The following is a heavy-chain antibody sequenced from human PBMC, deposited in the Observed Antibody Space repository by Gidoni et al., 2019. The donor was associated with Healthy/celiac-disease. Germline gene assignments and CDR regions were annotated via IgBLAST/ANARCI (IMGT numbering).Heavy chain of an antibody. V-gene: IGHV4-39*01. CDR1: GGSISSSSYY. J-gene: IGHJ4*02. Sequence: QLQLQESGPGLVKPSETLSLTCTVSGGSISSSSYYWGWIRQPPGKGLEWIGSIYYSGSTYYNPSLKSRVTISVDTSKNQFSLKLSSVTAADTAVYYCARQRNTAMASYYFDYWGQGTLVTVSS. CDR2: IYYSGST. CDR3: ARQRNTAMASYYFDY. D-gene: IGHD5-18*01.